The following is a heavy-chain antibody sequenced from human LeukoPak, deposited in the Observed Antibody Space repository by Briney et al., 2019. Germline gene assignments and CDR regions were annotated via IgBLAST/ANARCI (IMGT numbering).Heavy chain of an antibody. CDR3: ATRIAAAGKDYFDY. D-gene: IGHD6-13*01. J-gene: IGHJ4*02. CDR2: IYYSGST. V-gene: IGHV4-39*01. CDR1: GGSISSSSYY. Sequence: SETLSLTCTVSGGSISSSSYYWGWIRQPPGTGLEWIGSIYYSGSTYYNPSLKSRVTISVDTSKNQFSLKLSSVTAADTAVYYCATRIAAAGKDYFDYWGQGALVTVSS.